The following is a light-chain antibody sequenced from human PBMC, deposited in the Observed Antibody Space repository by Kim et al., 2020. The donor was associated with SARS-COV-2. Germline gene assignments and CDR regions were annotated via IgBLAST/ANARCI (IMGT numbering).Light chain of an antibody. CDR3: QQYNDWPPLT. Sequence: VSPGERATLSCRASQNVRSNLAWYQQKPGQTPRLLIYAASTRATGVPARFSGSGSRTEFTLTISSLQSEDFAVYYCQQYNDWPPLTFGGGPRWISN. CDR2: AAS. V-gene: IGKV3-15*01. CDR1: QNVRSN. J-gene: IGKJ4*01.